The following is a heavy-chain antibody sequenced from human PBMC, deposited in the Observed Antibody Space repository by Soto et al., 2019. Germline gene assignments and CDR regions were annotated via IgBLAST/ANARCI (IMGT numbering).Heavy chain of an antibody. V-gene: IGHV5-51*01. J-gene: IGHJ3*02. CDR3: ARHPVPGGIGYCSGGSCYNAFDI. Sequence: GESLKISCKGSGYSFTSYWIGWVRQMPGKGLEWMGIIYPGDSDTRYSPSFQGRVSSSADKSIGTAYLQWSSLKASDTAMYYCARHPVPGGIGYCSGGSCYNAFDIWGQGTMVTVSS. D-gene: IGHD2-15*01. CDR2: IYPGDSDT. CDR1: GYSFTSYW.